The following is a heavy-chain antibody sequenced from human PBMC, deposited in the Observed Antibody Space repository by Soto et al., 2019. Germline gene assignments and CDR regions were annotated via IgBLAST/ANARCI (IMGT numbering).Heavy chain of an antibody. CDR2: NYYSGIT. Sequence: SETQSLTCTVSGGSISSGGYYGTWIRQHPGKGLEWMGYNYYSGITYYNPSLKSRVTISLDTSKNQFSLKLSSVTAADTAVYYCARGSSIAGLYYGMDVWGQGTTVTVS. CDR3: ARGSSIAGLYYGMDV. V-gene: IGHV4-31*03. J-gene: IGHJ6*02. CDR1: GGSISSGGYY. D-gene: IGHD6-6*01.